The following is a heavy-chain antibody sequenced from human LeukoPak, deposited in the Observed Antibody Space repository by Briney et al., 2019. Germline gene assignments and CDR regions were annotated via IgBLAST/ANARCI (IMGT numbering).Heavy chain of an antibody. CDR1: GGSISTNNW. D-gene: IGHD2-15*01. CDR2: IYHSGGT. J-gene: IGHJ4*02. CDR3: ARGDPYCSGGTCYSVFDY. Sequence: SETLSLTCSVSGGSISTNNWWTWVRQSPGKGLEWIGEIYHSGGTNYNPSLQSRVTMSVDTSKNQFSLKLSSVTAADTAVYYCARGDPYCSGGTCYSVFDYWGQGTLVTVSS. V-gene: IGHV4-4*02.